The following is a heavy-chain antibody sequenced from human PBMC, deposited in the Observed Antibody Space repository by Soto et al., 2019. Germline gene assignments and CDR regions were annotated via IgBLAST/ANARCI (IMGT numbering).Heavy chain of an antibody. CDR3: ARDLSGYYDFWSGYPGYFDY. J-gene: IGHJ4*02. CDR2: INAGNGNT. V-gene: IGHV1-3*01. Sequence: GASVKVSCKASGYTFTSYAMHWVRQAPGQRLEWMGWINAGNGNTKYSQKFQGRVTITRDTSASTAYMELSSLRSEDTAVYYCARDLSGYYDFWSGYPGYFDYWGQGTLVTVSS. D-gene: IGHD3-3*01. CDR1: GYTFTSYA.